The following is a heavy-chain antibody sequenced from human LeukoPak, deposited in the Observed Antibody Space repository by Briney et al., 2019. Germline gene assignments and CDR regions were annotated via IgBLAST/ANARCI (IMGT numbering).Heavy chain of an antibody. Sequence: PSETLSLTCTVSGGSISSGDYYWSWIRQPPGKGLEWIGYIYYSGSTYYNPSLKSRVTISVDTSKNQFSLKLSSVTAADTAVYYCARVVGCGYCSSTRYFDLWGRGTLVTVSS. V-gene: IGHV4-30-4*08. J-gene: IGHJ2*01. D-gene: IGHD2-2*03. CDR1: GGSISSGDYY. CDR3: ARVVGCGYCSSTRYFDL. CDR2: IYYSGST.